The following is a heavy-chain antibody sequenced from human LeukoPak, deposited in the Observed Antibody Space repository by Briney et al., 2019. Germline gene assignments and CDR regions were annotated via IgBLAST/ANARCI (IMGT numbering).Heavy chain of an antibody. CDR3: ARNEWVTPDYYYGMDV. V-gene: IGHV5-51*01. CDR1: GYSFTSYW. CDR2: IYPGDSDT. Sequence: GESLKISCKGSGYSFTSYWIGWVRQMPGKGLEWMGIIYPGDSDTRYSPSFQGQVTISADKSISTAYLQWSSLKASDTAMYYCARNEWVTPDYYYGMDVWGQGTTVTVSS. D-gene: IGHD4-23*01. J-gene: IGHJ6*02.